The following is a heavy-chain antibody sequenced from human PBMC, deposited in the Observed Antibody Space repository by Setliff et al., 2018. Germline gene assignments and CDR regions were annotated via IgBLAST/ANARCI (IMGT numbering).Heavy chain of an antibody. Sequence: ASVKVSCKTSDYILTSYGLSWVRQAPGQGLEWMGIINPGGGSASYAEKFQGRVTMTRDTSTSTFYMEVNILRSDDTAVYYCARGGMAAANRKGVFEYWGQGTLVTVSS. CDR3: ARGGMAAANRKGVFEY. CDR1: DYILTSYG. J-gene: IGHJ4*02. CDR2: INPGGGSA. D-gene: IGHD6-13*01. V-gene: IGHV1-46*01.